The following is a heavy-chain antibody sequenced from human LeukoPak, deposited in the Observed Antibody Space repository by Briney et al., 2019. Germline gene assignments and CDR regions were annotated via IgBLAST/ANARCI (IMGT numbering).Heavy chain of an antibody. Sequence: GASVKVSCKASGYTFTGYYMHWVRRAPGQGLEWMGWINPNSGGTNYAQKFQGRVTMTRDTSISTAYMELSRLRSDDTAVYYCARGYEEWELLLGAFDIWGQGTMVTVSS. CDR3: ARGYEEWELLLGAFDI. CDR2: INPNSGGT. D-gene: IGHD1-26*01. CDR1: GYTFTGYY. V-gene: IGHV1-2*02. J-gene: IGHJ3*02.